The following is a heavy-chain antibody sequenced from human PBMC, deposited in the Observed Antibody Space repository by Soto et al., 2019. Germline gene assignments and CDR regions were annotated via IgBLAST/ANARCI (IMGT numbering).Heavy chain of an antibody. Sequence: EASVKVSCKASGGTFSSYAISWVRQAPGQGLEWMGGIIPIFGTANYAQKFQGRVTITADESTSTAYMELSSLRSEDTAVYYCARDFKDKFDYYGMDVWGQGTTVTVSS. CDR3: ARDFKDKFDYYGMDV. CDR1: GGTFSSYA. J-gene: IGHJ6*02. V-gene: IGHV1-69*13. CDR2: IIPIFGTA.